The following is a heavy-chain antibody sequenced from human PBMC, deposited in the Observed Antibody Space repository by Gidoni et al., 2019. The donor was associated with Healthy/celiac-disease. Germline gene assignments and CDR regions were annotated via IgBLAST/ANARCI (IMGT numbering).Heavy chain of an antibody. Sequence: EVQLVESGGGLVKPGGSLRLSCAASGFTFSSSSMNWVRQAPGKGLEWVSSISRSSSYTYYADSVKGRFTISRDNAKNSLYLQMNSLRAEDTAVYYCARDEGVAVAGTYYYYGMDVWGQGTTVTVSS. CDR2: ISRSSSYT. CDR3: ARDEGVAVAGTYYYYGMDV. CDR1: GFTFSSSS. V-gene: IGHV3-21*01. D-gene: IGHD6-19*01. J-gene: IGHJ6*02.